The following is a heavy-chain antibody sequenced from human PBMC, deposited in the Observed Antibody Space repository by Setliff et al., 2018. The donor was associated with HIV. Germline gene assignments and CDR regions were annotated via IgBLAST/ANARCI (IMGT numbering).Heavy chain of an antibody. J-gene: IGHJ4*02. V-gene: IGHV1-18*01. Sequence: ASVKVSCKASDYPFSHFGISWVRQAPGQGLEWMAWINVYNGDTNFAQKFQGRVTMTKDTSTGTAYMELSSLRSDDTAVYYCATDRTQTGISLVRGRLTDPAKYPLDYWGQGTLVTVSS. CDR1: DYPFSHFG. CDR3: ATDRTQTGISLVRGRLTDPAKYPLDY. CDR2: INVYNGDT. D-gene: IGHD3-10*01.